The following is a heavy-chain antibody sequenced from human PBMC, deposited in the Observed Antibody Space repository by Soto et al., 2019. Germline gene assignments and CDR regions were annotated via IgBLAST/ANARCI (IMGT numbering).Heavy chain of an antibody. Sequence: QVQLQESGPGLVKPSQTLSLTCTVSGGSISSGGYYWSWIRQHPGKGLEWIGYIYYSGSTYYNPALKSRVTISVDTSKNQFSLKLSAVTAGDTAVYYCARDQTGKSYWYFDLWGRGTLVTVSS. J-gene: IGHJ2*01. CDR2: IYYSGST. CDR1: GGSISSGGYY. CDR3: ARDQTGKSYWYFDL. V-gene: IGHV4-31*03.